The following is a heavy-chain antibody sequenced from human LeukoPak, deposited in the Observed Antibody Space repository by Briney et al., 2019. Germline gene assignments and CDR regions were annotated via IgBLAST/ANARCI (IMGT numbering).Heavy chain of an antibody. CDR1: GGSISSHY. V-gene: IGHV4-59*11. CDR3: ARGKATPNYYYYYMDV. Sequence: SETLSLTCTVSGGSISSHYWSWIRQPTGKGLEWIGYIYYSGSTNYNPSLKSRVTISVDTSKNQFSLKLSSVTAADTAVYYCARGKATPNYYYYYMDVWGKGTTVTVSS. D-gene: IGHD2-15*01. CDR2: IYYSGST. J-gene: IGHJ6*03.